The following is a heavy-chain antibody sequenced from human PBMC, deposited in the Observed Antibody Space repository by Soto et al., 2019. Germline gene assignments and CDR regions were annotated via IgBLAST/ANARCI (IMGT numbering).Heavy chain of an antibody. CDR2: TYYRSEWYN. CDR3: ARDPAEYSSSLGEGYGMDV. Sequence: SQTLSLTCAISGDSVSSNSAAWNWIRQSPSRGLEWLGRTYYRSEWYNDYAVSVKSRITINPDTSKNQFSLQLNSVTPEDTAVYYCARDPAEYSSSLGEGYGMDVWGQGTTVTVSS. V-gene: IGHV6-1*01. J-gene: IGHJ6*02. D-gene: IGHD6-6*01. CDR1: GDSVSSNSAA.